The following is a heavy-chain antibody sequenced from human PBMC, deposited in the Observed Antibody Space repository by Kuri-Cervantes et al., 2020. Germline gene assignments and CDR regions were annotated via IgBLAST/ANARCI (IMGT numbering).Heavy chain of an antibody. J-gene: IGHJ4*02. V-gene: IGHV1-18*01. Sequence: ASVKVSCKASGYTFTSYGISWVRQAPGQGLEWMGWISAYNGNTNYAQKLQGRVTMTTDTSTSTAYMELSSLRSEDTAVYYCARGPLGYSYVDYWGQGTLVTVFS. D-gene: IGHD5-18*01. CDR3: ARGPLGYSYVDY. CDR1: GYTFTSYG. CDR2: ISAYNGNT.